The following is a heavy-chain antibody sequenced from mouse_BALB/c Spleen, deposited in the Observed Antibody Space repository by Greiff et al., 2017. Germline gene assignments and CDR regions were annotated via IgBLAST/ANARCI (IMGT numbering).Heavy chain of an antibody. CDR1: GFTFSSYA. CDR2: ISSGGST. Sequence: EVHLVESGGGLVKPGGSLKLSCAASGFTFSSYAMSWVRQTPEKRLEWVASISSGGSTYYPDSVKGRFTISRDNARNILYLQMSSLRSEDTAMYYCARGYDGYYGGYYFDYWGQGTTLTVSS. V-gene: IGHV5-6-5*01. CDR3: ARGYDGYYGGYYFDY. J-gene: IGHJ2*01. D-gene: IGHD2-3*01.